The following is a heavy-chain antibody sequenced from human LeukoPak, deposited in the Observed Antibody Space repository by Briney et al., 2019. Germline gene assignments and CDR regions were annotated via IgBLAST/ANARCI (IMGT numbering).Heavy chain of an antibody. CDR1: GGSFSGYY. CDR2: INHSGST. J-gene: IGHJ2*01. CDR3: AREYGDYVPYWYFDL. D-gene: IGHD4-17*01. V-gene: IGHV4-34*01. Sequence: PSETLSLTCAVYGGSFSGYYWSWIRQPPGKGLEWIGEINHSGSTNYNPSLKSRVTISVDTSKNQFSLKLSSVTAADTAVYYCAREYGDYVPYWYFDLWGRGTLVTVSS.